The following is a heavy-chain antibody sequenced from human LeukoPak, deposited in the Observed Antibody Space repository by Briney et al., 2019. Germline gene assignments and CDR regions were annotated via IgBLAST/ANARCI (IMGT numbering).Heavy chain of an antibody. V-gene: IGHV4-61*02. CDR1: GGSISSGSYY. Sequence: SETLSLTCTVSGGSISSGSYYWSWIRQPAGKGLEWIGRIYTSGSTNYNPSLKSRVTISVDTSKNPFSLKLSSVTAADTAVYYCARVVAGYCSSTSCYKDYYYYYMDVWGKGTTVTVSS. J-gene: IGHJ6*03. CDR3: ARVVAGYCSSTSCYKDYYYYYMDV. CDR2: IYTSGST. D-gene: IGHD2-2*02.